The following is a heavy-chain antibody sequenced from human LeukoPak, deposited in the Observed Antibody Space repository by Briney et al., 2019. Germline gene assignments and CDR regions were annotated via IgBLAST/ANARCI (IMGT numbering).Heavy chain of an antibody. D-gene: IGHD1-1*01. CDR2: ISYDGSNK. CDR3: AKGPPWKSIEGYFDY. J-gene: IGHJ4*02. V-gene: IGHV3-30*18. CDR1: GFTFSSYG. Sequence: GGSLRLSCAASGFTFSSYGMHWVRQAPGKGLEWVAVISYDGSNKYYAYSVKGRFTISRDNSKNTLYLQMNSLRAEDTAVYYCAKGPPWKSIEGYFDYWGQGTLVTVSS.